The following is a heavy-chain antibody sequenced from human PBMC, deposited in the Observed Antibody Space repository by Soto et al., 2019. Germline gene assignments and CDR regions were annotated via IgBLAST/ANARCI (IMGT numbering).Heavy chain of an antibody. D-gene: IGHD6-13*01. CDR1: GFTFSSYS. V-gene: IGHV3-48*01. CDR2: ISSSSSTI. Sequence: EVQLVESGGGLVQPGGSLRLSCAASGFTFSSYSMKWVRQAPGKGLEWVSYISSSSSTIYYADSVKGRFTISRDNAKNSLYLQMNSLRAEDTAVYYCARHPERIAEIGWFDPWGQGTLVNVSS. CDR3: ARHPERIAEIGWFDP. J-gene: IGHJ5*02.